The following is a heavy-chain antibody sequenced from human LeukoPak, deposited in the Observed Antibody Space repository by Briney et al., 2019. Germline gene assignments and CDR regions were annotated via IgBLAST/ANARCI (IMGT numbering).Heavy chain of an antibody. V-gene: IGHV1-8*01. CDR2: MNPNSGNT. Sequence: ASVKVSCKASGYTFTSYDINWVRQATGQGLEWMGWMNPNSGNTGYAQKFQGRVTMTRNTSISTAYMELSSLRSEDTAVYYCARYCSSASCHDYWGQGTLVTVSS. D-gene: IGHD2-2*01. CDR3: ARYCSSASCHDY. J-gene: IGHJ4*02. CDR1: GYTFTSYD.